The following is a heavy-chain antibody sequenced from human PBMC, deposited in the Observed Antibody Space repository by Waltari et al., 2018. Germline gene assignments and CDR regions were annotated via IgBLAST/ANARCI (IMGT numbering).Heavy chain of an antibody. J-gene: IGHJ4*02. D-gene: IGHD3-9*01. CDR1: GFTFSSYW. Sequence: EVQLVESGGGLVQPGGSLRLSCAASGFTFSSYWMSWVRQAPGKGMEWVANRKQDGSEKYYVDAVKGRFTISRDNAKNSLYLQMNSLRAEDTAVYYCARSRPVMDMDYWGQGTLVTVSS. CDR2: RKQDGSEK. V-gene: IGHV3-7*01. CDR3: ARSRPVMDMDY.